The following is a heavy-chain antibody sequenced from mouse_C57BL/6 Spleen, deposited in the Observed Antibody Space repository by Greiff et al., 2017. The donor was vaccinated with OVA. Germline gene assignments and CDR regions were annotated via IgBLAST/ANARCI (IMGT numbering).Heavy chain of an antibody. Sequence: QVQLQQSGAELVKPGASVKLSCKASGYTFTEYTIHWVKQRSGQGLEWIGWFYPGSGSIKYNEKFKDKATLTADKSSSTVYMELSRLTSEDSAVYFCARHERGYYYGSSLWFAYWGQGTLVTVSA. CDR1: GYTFTEYT. J-gene: IGHJ3*01. CDR3: ARHERGYYYGSSLWFAY. CDR2: FYPGSGSI. V-gene: IGHV1-62-2*01. D-gene: IGHD1-1*01.